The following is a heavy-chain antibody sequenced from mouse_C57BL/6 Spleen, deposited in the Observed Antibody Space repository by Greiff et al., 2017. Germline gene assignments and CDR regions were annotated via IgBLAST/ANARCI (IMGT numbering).Heavy chain of an antibody. CDR2: ISNGGGST. Sequence: DVKLVESGGGLVQPGGSLKLSCAASGFTFSDYYMYWVRQTPEKRLEWVAYISNGGGSTYYPDTVKGRFTISRDNAKNTLYLQMSRLKSEDTAMYYCASQGGDYDRGDWYFDVWGTGTTVTVSS. D-gene: IGHD2-4*01. CDR1: GFTFSDYY. J-gene: IGHJ1*03. CDR3: ASQGGDYDRGDWYFDV. V-gene: IGHV5-12*01.